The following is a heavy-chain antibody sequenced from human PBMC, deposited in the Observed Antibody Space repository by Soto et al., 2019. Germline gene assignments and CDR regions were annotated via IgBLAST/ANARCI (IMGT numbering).Heavy chain of an antibody. J-gene: IGHJ4*02. V-gene: IGHV2-5*02. CDR2: IYLDDDK. CDR3: AHTNLRAPAWDY. CDR1: GFSLSTSGVG. Sequence: QITLKESGPTLVKPTQTLTLTCTFSGFSLSTSGVGVGWISQPPGKALGWLALIYLDDDKRYSPSLKSWLTITNDTSKSQVVLTITHMNTMDTATYYCAHTNLRAPAWDYWCQGTLVTVFS.